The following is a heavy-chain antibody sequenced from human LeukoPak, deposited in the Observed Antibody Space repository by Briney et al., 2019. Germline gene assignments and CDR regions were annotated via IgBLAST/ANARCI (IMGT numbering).Heavy chain of an antibody. D-gene: IGHD3-10*02. J-gene: IGHJ2*01. CDR2: IYNSGST. Sequence: SETLSLTCNVSLGSISSYSWTWIRQPAGKGLEWIGRIYNSGSTNYDPSLESRVTMSVDTSKKQLSLKLSSVTAADTAVYYCARDALGMLGVWYFVLWGRGTLVTVSS. V-gene: IGHV4-4*07. CDR3: ARDALGMLGVWYFVL. CDR1: LGSISSYS.